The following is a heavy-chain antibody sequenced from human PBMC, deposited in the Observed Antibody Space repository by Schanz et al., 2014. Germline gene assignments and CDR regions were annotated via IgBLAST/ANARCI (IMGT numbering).Heavy chain of an antibody. Sequence: EVHLVESGGCLVQPGGSLRLSCAASGITFSSHSFNWVRQAPGKGLEWISYITYNGGTIYYADSVKGRFTISRDNAKNSLYLEMNSLRAEDTALYYCARDRRNADLDYWGQGTLVTVSS. CDR1: GITFSSHS. J-gene: IGHJ4*02. CDR2: ITYNGGTI. V-gene: IGHV3-48*01. CDR3: ARDRRNADLDY.